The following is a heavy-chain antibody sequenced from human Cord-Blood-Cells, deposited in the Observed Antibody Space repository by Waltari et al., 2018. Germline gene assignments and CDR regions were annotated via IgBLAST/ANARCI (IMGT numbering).Heavy chain of an antibody. CDR3: ARDLNYDY. J-gene: IGHJ4*02. CDR1: GFPFRSIA. CDR2: ISYDGSNK. D-gene: IGHD1-7*01. V-gene: IGHV3-30*04. Sequence: QVQLVESGGGVVQHGRSLRLPCAASGFPFRSIAMHWVRQAPGKGLEWVAVISYDGSNKYYADSVKGRFTISRDNSKNTLYLQMNSLRAEDTAVYYCARDLNYDYWGQGTLVTVSS.